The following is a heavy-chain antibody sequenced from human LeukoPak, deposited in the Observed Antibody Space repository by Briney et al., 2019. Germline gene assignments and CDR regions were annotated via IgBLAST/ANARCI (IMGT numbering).Heavy chain of an antibody. Sequence: GGSLRLSCAASGFTFSSYAMSGVRHAPGKGLEGVSAISGSGGSTYYADSVKGRFTISRDNSKNTLYLQMNSLRAEDTAVYYCAKPYYYDSSGYYSPYYFDYWGQGTLVTVSS. V-gene: IGHV3-23*01. D-gene: IGHD3-22*01. CDR2: ISGSGGST. J-gene: IGHJ4*02. CDR1: GFTFSSYA. CDR3: AKPYYYDSSGYYSPYYFDY.